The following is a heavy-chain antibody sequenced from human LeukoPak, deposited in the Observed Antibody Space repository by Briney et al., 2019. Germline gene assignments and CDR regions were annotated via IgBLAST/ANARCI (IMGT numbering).Heavy chain of an antibody. V-gene: IGHV3-30*18. CDR2: ISYDGSNK. D-gene: IGHD4-17*01. J-gene: IGHJ3*02. Sequence: GGSLRLSCAASGFTLSSYGMHWVRQAPGKGLEWVAVISYDGSNKYYADSVKGRFTISRDNSKNTLYLQMNSLRAEDTAVYYCAKVLYGTDAFDIWGQGTMVTVSS. CDR1: GFTLSSYG. CDR3: AKVLYGTDAFDI.